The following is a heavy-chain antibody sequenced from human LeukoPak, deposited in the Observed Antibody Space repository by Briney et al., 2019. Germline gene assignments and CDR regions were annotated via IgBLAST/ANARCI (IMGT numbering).Heavy chain of an antibody. D-gene: IGHD6-13*01. CDR2: IYHSGST. CDR1: GYFISSGYY. J-gene: IGHJ5*02. CDR3: ARAYSSSWYFNWFDP. V-gene: IGHV4-38-2*02. Sequence: PSETLSLTCTVSGYFISSGYYWGWIRQPPGKGLEWIGNIYHSGSTYYNPSLKSRVTISVDTSKNQFSLQLTSVTAADTAVYYCARAYSSSWYFNWFDPWGQGTLVTVSS.